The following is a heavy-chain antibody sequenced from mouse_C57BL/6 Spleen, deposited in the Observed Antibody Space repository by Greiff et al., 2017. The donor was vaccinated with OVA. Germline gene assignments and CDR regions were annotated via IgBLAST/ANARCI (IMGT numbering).Heavy chain of an antibody. CDR1: GYTFTDYY. D-gene: IGHD1-1*02. CDR3: ARGLSNWYFDV. Sequence: VKLMESGAELVRPGASVKLSCKASGYTFTDYYINWVKQRPGQGLEWIARIYPGSGNTYYNEKFKGKATLTAEKSSSTAYMQLSSLTSEDSAVYFCARGLSNWYFDVWGTGTTVTVSS. V-gene: IGHV1-76*01. J-gene: IGHJ1*03. CDR2: IYPGSGNT.